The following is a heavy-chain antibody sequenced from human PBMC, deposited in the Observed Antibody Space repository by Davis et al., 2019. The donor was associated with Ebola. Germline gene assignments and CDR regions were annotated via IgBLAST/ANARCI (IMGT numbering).Heavy chain of an antibody. Sequence: GGSLRLSCAASGFTFSNYYMHWVRQAPGKGLEWVSSISSSSSYIYYADSVKGRFTISRDYSKNTLYLQMNSLRDEDTAVYHCVRHYSTVWYHYDYFDYWGLGALVTVSS. CDR2: ISSSSSYI. J-gene: IGHJ4*02. CDR1: GFTFSNYY. V-gene: IGHV3-21*01. D-gene: IGHD6-19*01. CDR3: VRHYSTVWYHYDYFDY.